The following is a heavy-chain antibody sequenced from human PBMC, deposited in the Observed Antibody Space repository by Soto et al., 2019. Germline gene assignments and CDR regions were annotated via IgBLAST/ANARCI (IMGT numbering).Heavy chain of an antibody. CDR2: INPNSGGT. V-gene: IGHV1-2*02. Sequence: SVKVSCKASGYTFGGYYMHWVRKAPGQGLEWMGWINPNSGGTNYAQEFQGRVTMTRDTSISTAYMELNRLRSDDTAIYYGARERLICSPNLDYHYGRSACGQGATVTVSS. D-gene: IGHD3-10*02. J-gene: IGHJ6*02. CDR3: ARERLICSPNLDYHYGRSA. CDR1: GYTFGGYY.